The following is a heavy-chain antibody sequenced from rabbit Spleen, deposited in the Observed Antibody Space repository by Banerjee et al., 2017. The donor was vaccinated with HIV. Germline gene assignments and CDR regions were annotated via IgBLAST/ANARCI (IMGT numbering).Heavy chain of an antibody. D-gene: IGHD4-1*01. CDR1: GFDFTSYY. CDR2: IVPIFGVT. CDR3: VREVAGKFGWNFSL. Sequence: QLRESGGGLVQPGGSLKLSCKASGFDFTSYYMSWVRQAPGKGLEWIGYIVPIFGVTYYANWVNGRFTISSHNAQNTLYLQLNSLTAADTATYFCVREVAGKFGWNFSLWGQGTLVTVS. V-gene: IGHV1S7*01. J-gene: IGHJ3*01.